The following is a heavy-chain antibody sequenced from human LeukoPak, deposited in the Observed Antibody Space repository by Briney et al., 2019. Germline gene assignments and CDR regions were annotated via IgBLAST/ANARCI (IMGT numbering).Heavy chain of an antibody. CDR2: INPSGGST. D-gene: IGHD3-22*01. J-gene: IGHJ4*02. V-gene: IGHV1-46*01. CDR3: ARAWRHYDSSGPPWFDY. Sequence: ASVKVSCKASGYTFTSYAMNWVRQAPGQGLEWMGIINPSGGSTSYAQKFQGRVTMTRDTSTSTVYMELSSLRSEDTAVYYCARAWRHYDSSGPPWFDYWGQGTLVTVSS. CDR1: GYTFTSYA.